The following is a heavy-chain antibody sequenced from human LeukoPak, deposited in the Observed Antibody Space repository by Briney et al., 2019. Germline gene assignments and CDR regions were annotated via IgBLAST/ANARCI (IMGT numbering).Heavy chain of an antibody. CDR2: VWSGGNNK. CDR1: GFIFSTYG. J-gene: IGHJ4*02. V-gene: IGHV3-33*06. D-gene: IGHD1-26*01. CDR3: AKDGQVGAIGYFDY. Sequence: PGRSLRPSCAASGFIFSTYGMHWVRQAPGKGLEWVAVVWSGGNNKYYSDSVKGRFTISRDNSKNTLYLEMNSLRAEDTAVYYCAKDGQVGAIGYFDYRGQGTLVTVSS.